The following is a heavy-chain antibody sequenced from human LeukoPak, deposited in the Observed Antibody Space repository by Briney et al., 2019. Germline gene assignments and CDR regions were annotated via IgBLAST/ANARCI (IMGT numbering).Heavy chain of an antibody. Sequence: GGSLRLSCAASGFTFDDYAMHWVRQAPGKGLEWVPGTSWNSGTKGYADSVKGRFTISRDNAKNSLYLQMNSLRGEDAALYYCAVLHYYAMDVWGQGTTVTVSS. CDR3: AVLHYYAMDV. V-gene: IGHV3-9*01. D-gene: IGHD2-8*01. CDR2: TSWNSGTK. J-gene: IGHJ6*02. CDR1: GFTFDDYA.